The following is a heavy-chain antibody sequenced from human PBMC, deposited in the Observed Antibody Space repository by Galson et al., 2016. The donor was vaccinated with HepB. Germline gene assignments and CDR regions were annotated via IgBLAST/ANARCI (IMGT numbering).Heavy chain of an antibody. D-gene: IGHD1-26*01. J-gene: IGHJ4*02. CDR1: GYRFSTYW. Sequence: QSGAEVKKPGESLKISCKVSGYRFSTYWIGWVRQMPGKGLEWMGIIYPTDSDTRYSPSFQGQVNISADNSISTAYLQWSSLKASDTAMYYCARRANSGGWYYLGHWGQGTLVTVSS. V-gene: IGHV5-51*01. CDR3: ARRANSGGWYYLGH. CDR2: IYPTDSDT.